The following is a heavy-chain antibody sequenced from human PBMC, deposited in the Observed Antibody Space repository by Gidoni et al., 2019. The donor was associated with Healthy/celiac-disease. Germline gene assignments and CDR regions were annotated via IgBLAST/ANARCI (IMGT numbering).Heavy chain of an antibody. Sequence: QVQLQQWGAGLLKPSETLSLTCAFYGVSFSGYYWSWISQPPGKGLEWLGEINHSGSTNYNPSLKSRVTISVDTSKNQFSLKLSSVTAVDTSVYYCARVPRRDYYDSSGYYVRWFDPWGQGTLVTVSS. CDR3: ARVPRRDYYDSSGYYVRWFDP. CDR2: INHSGST. CDR1: GVSFSGYY. V-gene: IGHV4-34*01. J-gene: IGHJ5*02. D-gene: IGHD3-22*01.